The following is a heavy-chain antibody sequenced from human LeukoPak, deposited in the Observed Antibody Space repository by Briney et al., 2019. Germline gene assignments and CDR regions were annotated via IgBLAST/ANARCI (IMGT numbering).Heavy chain of an antibody. CDR1: GYIFTSYW. Sequence: GGSLQISCKGSGYIFTSYWIGWVRQLPGKGLEWMGIIYPGDSDTRYSPSFQGQVTISADKSISTAYLQWSSLKASDTAMYYCARPEDSSGLGYWGQGTLVTVSS. D-gene: IGHD6-19*01. J-gene: IGHJ4*02. V-gene: IGHV5-51*01. CDR2: IYPGDSDT. CDR3: ARPEDSSGLGY.